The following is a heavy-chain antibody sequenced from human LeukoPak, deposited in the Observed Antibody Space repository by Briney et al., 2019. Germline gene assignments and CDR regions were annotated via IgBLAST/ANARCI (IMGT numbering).Heavy chain of an antibody. CDR2: INPSGGST. V-gene: IGHV1-46*01. CDR1: GYTFTSYY. CDR3: VLWRYPLLTHAEYFQH. J-gene: IGHJ1*01. D-gene: IGHD2-2*01. Sequence: ASVKVSCKASGYTFTSYYMHWVRQAPGQGLEWMGIINPSGGSTSYAQKFQGRVTMTRDTSTSTVYMELSSLRSEDPAVYYCVLWRYPLLTHAEYFQHWGQGTLVTVSS.